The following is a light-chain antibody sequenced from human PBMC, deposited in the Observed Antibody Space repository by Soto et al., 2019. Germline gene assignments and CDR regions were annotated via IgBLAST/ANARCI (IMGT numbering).Light chain of an antibody. CDR3: QQYGSSPLT. CDR2: GAS. V-gene: IGKV3-20*01. CDR1: QSVSSSY. J-gene: IGKJ4*01. Sequence: EIVLTQSPATLSLSPGERATLSCRASQSVSSSYLAWYQQQPGQAPMLLIYGASSRATGIPDRFSSSGSATDFTLTISRLEPEDFAVYYCQQYGSSPLTFGGGTKVEIK.